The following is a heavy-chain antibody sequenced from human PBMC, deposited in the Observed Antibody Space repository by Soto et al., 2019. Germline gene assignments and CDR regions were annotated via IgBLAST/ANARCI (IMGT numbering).Heavy chain of an antibody. V-gene: IGHV4-31*03. Sequence: SETLSLTCTVSGGSISSGGYYWSWIRQHPGKGLEWIGYIYYSGSTYYNPSLKRRVTISVDTSKNQFSLKLSSVTAADTAVYYCSSLIEAANYWRQGTLVTVSS. CDR1: GGSISSGGYY. J-gene: IGHJ4*02. D-gene: IGHD6-13*01. CDR3: SSLIEAANY. CDR2: IYYSGST.